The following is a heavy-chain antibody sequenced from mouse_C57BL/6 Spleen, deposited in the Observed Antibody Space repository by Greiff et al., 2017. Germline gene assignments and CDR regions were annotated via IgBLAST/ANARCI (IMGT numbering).Heavy chain of an antibody. Sequence: EVMLVESGGGLVKPGGSLKLSCAASGFTFSSYAMSWVRQTPEKRLEWVATISDGGSYTYYPDNVKGRFTISRDNAKNNLYLQMSHLKSEDTAMYYCAREGLREGTWFAYWGQGTLVTVSA. D-gene: IGHD2-4*01. V-gene: IGHV5-4*01. CDR2: ISDGGSYT. CDR1: GFTFSSYA. CDR3: AREGLREGTWFAY. J-gene: IGHJ3*01.